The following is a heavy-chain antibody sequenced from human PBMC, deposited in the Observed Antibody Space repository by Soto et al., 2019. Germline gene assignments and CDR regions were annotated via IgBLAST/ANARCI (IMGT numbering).Heavy chain of an antibody. CDR1: VDTFTTYG. CDR2: ISGYNDNT. D-gene: IGHD2-2*01. Sequence: VQLVQSGAEVKMPGASVKVSCKASVDTFTTYGISWVRQAPGQGLEWMGWISGYNDNTKYAQKFQGRVIMTADTSTSTAYLELRTLTSDDTAVYYCAREYCTSTSCYGVDYWGQGTLVTVSS. V-gene: IGHV1-18*01. J-gene: IGHJ4*02. CDR3: AREYCTSTSCYGVDY.